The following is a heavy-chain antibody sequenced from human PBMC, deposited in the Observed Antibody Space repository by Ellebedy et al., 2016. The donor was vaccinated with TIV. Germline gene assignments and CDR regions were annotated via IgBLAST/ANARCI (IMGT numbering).Heavy chain of an antibody. CDR2: PYYRSKWNN. CDR1: GDTVSAITAA. CDR3: ARGNYYGTGRPRAFDI. V-gene: IGHV6-1*01. J-gene: IGHJ3*02. D-gene: IGHD3-10*01. Sequence: SQTLSLTCAISGDTVSAITAAWDWFRQSPSSGLEWLGRPYYRSKWNNDYSESVKSRISIKSDTSKNHFSLQLTSVSPEDTAMYYCARGNYYGTGRPRAFDIWGQGTMVTVSS.